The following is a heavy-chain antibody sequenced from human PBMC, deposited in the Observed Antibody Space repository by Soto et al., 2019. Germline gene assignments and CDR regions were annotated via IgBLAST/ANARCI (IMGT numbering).Heavy chain of an antibody. CDR1: GDSVSSSSAA. CDR2: TYYRSKWYN. D-gene: IGHD7-27*01. CDR3: ARGKDWGEYSFHY. J-gene: IGHJ4*02. Sequence: PSQTLSLTCTISGDSVSSSSAAWNWSRQGPARGLEWLGRTYYRSKWYNDYAVSVKSRITINPDTSKNQFSLQLNSVTPEDTAVYYCARGKDWGEYSFHYWGQGTLVTVSS. V-gene: IGHV6-1*01.